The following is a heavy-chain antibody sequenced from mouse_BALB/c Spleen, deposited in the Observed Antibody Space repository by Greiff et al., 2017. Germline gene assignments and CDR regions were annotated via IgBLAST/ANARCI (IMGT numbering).Heavy chain of an antibody. CDR1: GYTFSSYW. CDR2: ILPGSGST. D-gene: IGHD1-1*01. Sequence: VQLQQSGAELMKPGASVKISCKATGYTFSSYWIEWVKQRPGHGLEWIGEILPGSGSTNYNEKFKGKATFTADTSSNTAYMQLSSLTSEDSAVYYCARDYGSSGYYAMDYWGQGTSVTVSS. V-gene: IGHV1-9*01. CDR3: ARDYGSSGYYAMDY. J-gene: IGHJ4*01.